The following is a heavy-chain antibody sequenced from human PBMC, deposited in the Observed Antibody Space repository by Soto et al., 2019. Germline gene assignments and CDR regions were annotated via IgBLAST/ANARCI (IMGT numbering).Heavy chain of an antibody. J-gene: IGHJ6*02. D-gene: IGHD3-9*01. Sequence: ASVKVSCKASGYTFTSYGFSWVRQAPGQGLEWMGWISAYNGNTNYAQKLQGRVTMTTDTSTSTAYMELRSLRSDDTAVYYCAREGYDILSRRGYYGMDVWGQGTTVTVSS. CDR3: AREGYDILSRRGYYGMDV. V-gene: IGHV1-18*01. CDR1: GYTFTSYG. CDR2: ISAYNGNT.